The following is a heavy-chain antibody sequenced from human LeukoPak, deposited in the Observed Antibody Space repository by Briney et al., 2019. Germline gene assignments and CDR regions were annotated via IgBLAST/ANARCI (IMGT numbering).Heavy chain of an antibody. Sequence: RRSLRLSCAVSGFTFSSYGMHWVRQAPGKGLEWVAVISHDGSDKYYADSVKGRFTISRDNSKNTVFLEMNSLRSEDTALYLCARDAGWLRFYWYFDLWGRGTLVAVSS. CDR2: ISHDGSDK. J-gene: IGHJ2*01. CDR3: ARDAGWLRFYWYFDL. CDR1: GFTFSSYG. V-gene: IGHV3-30*03. D-gene: IGHD5-24*01.